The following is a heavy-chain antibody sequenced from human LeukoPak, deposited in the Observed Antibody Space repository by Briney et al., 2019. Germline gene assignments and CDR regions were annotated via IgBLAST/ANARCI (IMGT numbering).Heavy chain of an antibody. D-gene: IGHD5-24*01. Sequence: ASVKVSCKASGYTFNNYDINWVGQAPGQGLEGMGWMNPNSGNTGYAQKFQGRFTLTRETFISTAYMELSSLRSDDTAVYYCVRAMAPLDTFNYQYAMDVWGQGTMVTVSS. CDR2: MNPNSGNT. CDR1: GYTFNNYD. V-gene: IGHV1-8*01. CDR3: VRAMAPLDTFNYQYAMDV. J-gene: IGHJ6*02.